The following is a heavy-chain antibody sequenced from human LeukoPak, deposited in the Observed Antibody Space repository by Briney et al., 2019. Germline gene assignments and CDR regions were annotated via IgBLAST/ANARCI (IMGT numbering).Heavy chain of an antibody. CDR3: ASGSWVGRLYYFDY. CDR1: GGSISSSSYY. Sequence: PSETLSLTCTVSGGSISSSSYYWGWIRQPPGKGLEWIGSIYNSGSTYYNPSLKSRVTISVDTSKNQFSLKLSSVTAADTAVYYCASGSWVGRLYYFDYWGQGTLVTVSS. V-gene: IGHV4-39*01. CDR2: IYNSGST. D-gene: IGHD1-26*01. J-gene: IGHJ4*02.